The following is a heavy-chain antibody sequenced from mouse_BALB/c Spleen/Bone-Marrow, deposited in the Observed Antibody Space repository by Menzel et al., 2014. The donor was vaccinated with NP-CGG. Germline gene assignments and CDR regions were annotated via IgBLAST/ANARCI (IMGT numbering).Heavy chain of an antibody. CDR2: IDPSDSYT. D-gene: IGHD2-4*01. CDR1: GYTFTSYW. Sequence: VQLQQSGAELVKPGASVKLSCKASGYTFTSYWMHWVKQRPGQGLEWIGEIDPSDSYTNYNQKFKGKATLTVDKSSSTAYMQLSSLTSEDSAVYYCARSRGYYDYWYFDVWGAGTRSPSPQ. J-gene: IGHJ1*01. V-gene: IGHV1-69*02. CDR3: ARSRGYYDYWYFDV.